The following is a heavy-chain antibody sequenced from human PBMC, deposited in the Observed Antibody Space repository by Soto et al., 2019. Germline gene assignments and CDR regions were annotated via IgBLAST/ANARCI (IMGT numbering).Heavy chain of an antibody. V-gene: IGHV3-21*01. D-gene: IGHD6-13*01. Sequence: GGSLRLSCAASGFTFSSYGMNWVRQAPGKGLEWVSSIDSTGSYIYYADSVKVRLTISRDDARNSLYLHLNSLRTDDTAVYYCATDGAAGSVVGVWGQGT. J-gene: IGHJ6*02. CDR2: IDSTGSYI. CDR1: GFTFSSYG. CDR3: ATDGAAGSVVGV.